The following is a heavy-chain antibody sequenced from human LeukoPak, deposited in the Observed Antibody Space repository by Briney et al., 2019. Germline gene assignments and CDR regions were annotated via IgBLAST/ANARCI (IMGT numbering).Heavy chain of an antibody. D-gene: IGHD4-17*01. Sequence: GGSLRLSCAASGFTFSSYSMNWLRQASGKGLEWVSYISGSSSTIYYADSVRGRFTISRDSAKNSLYLQMNSLRDEDTAVYYCARDGYGDYTFDYWGRGTLVTVSS. CDR1: GFTFSSYS. V-gene: IGHV3-48*02. CDR2: ISGSSSTI. CDR3: ARDGYGDYTFDY. J-gene: IGHJ4*02.